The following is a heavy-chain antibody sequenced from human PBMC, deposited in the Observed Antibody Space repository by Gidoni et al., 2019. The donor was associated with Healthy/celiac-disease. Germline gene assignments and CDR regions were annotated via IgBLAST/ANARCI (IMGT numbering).Heavy chain of an antibody. J-gene: IGHJ6*02. CDR2: ISYDGSNK. Sequence: QVQLVESGGGVVQPGRSLRLSCAASGFTFSSYAMHWVRQAPGKGLEWVAVISYDGSNKYYADSVKGRFTISRDNSKNTLYLQMNSLRAEDTAVYYCARDQAYYDFWSGTYGMDVWGQGTTVTVSS. CDR1: GFTFSSYA. CDR3: ARDQAYYDFWSGTYGMDV. V-gene: IGHV3-30*01. D-gene: IGHD3-3*01.